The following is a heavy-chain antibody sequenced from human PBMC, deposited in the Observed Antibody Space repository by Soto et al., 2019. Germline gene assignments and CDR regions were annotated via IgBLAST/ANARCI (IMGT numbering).Heavy chain of an antibody. J-gene: IGHJ4*02. CDR3: ARQDGSALYYFDY. V-gene: IGHV5-51*01. D-gene: IGHD6-19*01. CDR1: GYTFTSYW. CDR2: IYPGDSDT. Sequence: PGESLKISCKGSGYTFTSYWIAWVRQMPGKGLEWMGIIYPGDSDTRYSPSFQGQVSISADKSISTAYLQWSSLKASDTAMYYCARQDGSALYYFDYWGQGTLVTVSS.